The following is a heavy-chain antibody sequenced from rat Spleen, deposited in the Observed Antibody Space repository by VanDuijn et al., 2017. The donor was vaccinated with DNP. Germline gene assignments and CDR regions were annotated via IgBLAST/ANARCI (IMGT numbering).Heavy chain of an antibody. CDR1: GFTFSNYW. Sequence: EVQLVESGGDLVQPGRSLKLSCVASGFTFSNYWMTWIRQVPGRGLEWVASITSSGGSIYYPDSVKGRFTISRDDAKSTLYLQMNSLRSEDTATYYCAARYSSSWFAYWGQGTLVTVSS. D-gene: IGHD1-2*01. CDR2: ITSSGGSI. V-gene: IGHV5-31*01. J-gene: IGHJ3*01. CDR3: AARYSSSWFAY.